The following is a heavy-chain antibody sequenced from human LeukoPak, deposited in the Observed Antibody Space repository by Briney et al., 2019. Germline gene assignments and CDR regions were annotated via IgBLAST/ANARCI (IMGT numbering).Heavy chain of an antibody. Sequence: PSETLSLTCTVSGGSISSYYWSWIRQPPGKGLEWIGYIYYSGSTNYNPPLKSRVTISVDTSKNQFSLKLSSVTAADTAVYYCAREASPYDILTGYYSRRYYFDYWGQGTLVTVSS. V-gene: IGHV4-59*01. J-gene: IGHJ4*02. D-gene: IGHD3-9*01. CDR3: AREASPYDILTGYYSRRYYFDY. CDR1: GGSISSYY. CDR2: IYYSGST.